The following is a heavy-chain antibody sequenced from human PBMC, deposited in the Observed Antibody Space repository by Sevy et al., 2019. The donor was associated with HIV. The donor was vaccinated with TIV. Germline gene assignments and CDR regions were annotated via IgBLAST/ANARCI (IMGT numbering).Heavy chain of an antibody. J-gene: IGHJ4*02. Sequence: GGSLRLSCAASGFTFSSYGMHWVRQAPGKGLEWVAVIWDDGSNKYYADSVKGRFTISRDNSKNTLYLQMNSLRAEDTAVYYCARVSYDILTGRFYYFDYWGQGTLVTVSS. CDR2: IWDDGSNK. D-gene: IGHD3-9*01. V-gene: IGHV3-33*01. CDR1: GFTFSSYG. CDR3: ARVSYDILTGRFYYFDY.